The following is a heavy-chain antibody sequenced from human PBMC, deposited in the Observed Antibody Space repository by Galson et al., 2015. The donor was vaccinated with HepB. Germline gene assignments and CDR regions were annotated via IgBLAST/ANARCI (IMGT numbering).Heavy chain of an antibody. V-gene: IGHV1-46*04. CDR2: INPSGGST. CDR3: ARDLSYCSSTSCYRIAAASGMDV. Sequence: SVKVSCKASGYTFTSYYMHWVRQAPGQGLEWMGIINPSGGSTSYAQKLQGRVTMTRDTSTSTVYMELSSLRSEDTAVYYCARDLSYCSSTSCYRIAAASGMDVWGQGTTVTVSS. D-gene: IGHD2-2*01. J-gene: IGHJ6*02. CDR1: GYTFTSYY.